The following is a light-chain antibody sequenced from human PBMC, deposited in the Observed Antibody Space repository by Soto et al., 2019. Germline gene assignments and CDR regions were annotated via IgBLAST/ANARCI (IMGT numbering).Light chain of an antibody. Sequence: QSVLTQPPSVSAAPGQKVTISCSGSSSNIGNNYVSWYQQLPGTAPKLLIYENNKRPSVIPDRFSGSKSGTSATLGITGLQTGDEADYYCGTWDSSLSAYVFGTGT. CDR1: SSNIGNNY. J-gene: IGLJ1*01. CDR3: GTWDSSLSAYV. V-gene: IGLV1-51*02. CDR2: ENN.